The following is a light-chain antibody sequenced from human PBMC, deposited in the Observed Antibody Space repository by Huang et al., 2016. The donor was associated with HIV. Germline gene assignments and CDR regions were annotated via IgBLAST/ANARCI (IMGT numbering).Light chain of an antibody. CDR3: QQSYSTLT. V-gene: IGKV1-39*01. J-gene: IGKJ3*01. CDR2: AAS. CDR1: QTINSY. Sequence: DIQVTQSPSSLSTSVGDRVTITCRASQTINSYLNLYPQKQGKAPKLLIYAASRVQSGVPSRFSGSGSGTDFTLIISSLQPEDFATYYCQQSYSTLTFGPGTKVDI.